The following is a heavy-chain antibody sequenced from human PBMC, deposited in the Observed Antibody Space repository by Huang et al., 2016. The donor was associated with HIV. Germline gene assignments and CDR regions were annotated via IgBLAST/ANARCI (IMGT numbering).Heavy chain of an antibody. D-gene: IGHD1-26*01. CDR3: AKDGADEEWDIDY. Sequence: VQLVESGGGVVQPGRSLRLACAASGFSSSTYGLHWVRQAPGKGLEWVAVISYDGSNKYYAQSVKGRFTISRDTSENKVYLQMNSLRHEDTAVYYCAKDGADEEWDIDYWGQGTLVTVSS. J-gene: IGHJ4*02. V-gene: IGHV3-30*18. CDR2: ISYDGSNK. CDR1: GFSSSTYG.